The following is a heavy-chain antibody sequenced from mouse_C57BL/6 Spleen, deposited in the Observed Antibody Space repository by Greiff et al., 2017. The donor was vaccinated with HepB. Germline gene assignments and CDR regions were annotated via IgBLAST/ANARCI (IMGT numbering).Heavy chain of an antibody. D-gene: IGHD4-1*01. J-gene: IGHJ3*01. CDR3: AYWDGGFAY. V-gene: IGHV1-52*01. CDR2: IDPSDSET. Sequence: QVQLQQPGAELVRPGSSVKLSCKASGYTFTSYWMHWVKQRPIQGLEWIGNIDPSDSETHYNQKFKDKATLTVDKSSSTAYMQLSSLTSEDAAFYYCAYWDGGFAYWGQGTLVTVSA. CDR1: GYTFTSYW.